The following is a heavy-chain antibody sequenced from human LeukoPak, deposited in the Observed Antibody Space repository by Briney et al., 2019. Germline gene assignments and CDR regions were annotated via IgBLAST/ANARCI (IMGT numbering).Heavy chain of an antibody. D-gene: IGHD5-12*01. CDR2: IYTSGST. CDR1: GGSISSGSYY. V-gene: IGHV4-61*02. J-gene: IGHJ2*01. Sequence: SQTLSLTCTVSGGSISSGSYYWSWIRQPAGKGLEWIGRIYTSGSTNYNPSLKSRVTISVDTSKNQFSLKLSSVTAADTAVYYCARDSRGGGYAHRFFWYFDLWGRGTLVTVSS. CDR3: ARDSRGGGYAHRFFWYFDL.